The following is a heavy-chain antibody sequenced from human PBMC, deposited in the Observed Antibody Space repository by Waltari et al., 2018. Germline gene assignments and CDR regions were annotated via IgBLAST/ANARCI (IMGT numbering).Heavy chain of an antibody. V-gene: IGHV4-39*07. CDR1: GGSISSSSYY. CDR2: IDYRGGT. D-gene: IGHD6-13*01. J-gene: IGHJ6*02. CDR3: ARDGGSSWYGGYYGMDV. Sequence: QVQLQESGPGLVKPSETLSLTCTVSGGSISSSSYYWGWIRQPPGKGLGWSGSIDYRGGTYYNPSLKSRVTISVDTSKNQFSLKLSSVTAADTAVYYCARDGGSSWYGGYYGMDVWGQGTTVTVSS.